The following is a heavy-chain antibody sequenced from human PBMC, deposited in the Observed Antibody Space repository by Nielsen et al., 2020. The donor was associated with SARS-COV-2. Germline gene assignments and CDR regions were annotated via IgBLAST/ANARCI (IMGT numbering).Heavy chain of an antibody. CDR2: IYYSGST. CDR3: ARSIFGVVDLYYYYYYMDV. D-gene: IGHD3-3*01. J-gene: IGHJ6*03. V-gene: IGHV4-39*01. Sequence: WIRQPPGKGLERIGSIYYSGSTYYNPSLKSRVTISVDTSKNQFSLKLSSVTAADTAVYYCARSIFGVVDLYYYYYYMDVWGKGTTVTVSS.